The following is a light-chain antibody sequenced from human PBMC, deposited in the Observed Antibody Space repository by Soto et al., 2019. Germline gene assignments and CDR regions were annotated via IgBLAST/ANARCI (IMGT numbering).Light chain of an antibody. CDR3: QQRSNWPPWT. Sequence: EIVLTQSPATLSLSPGERATLSYRASQSVSSFLAWYQQKPGQAPRLLIYDASIRATGIPARFSGSGSGTDFTLTISRLEPEDFAVYYCQQRSNWPPWTFGQGTKVEI. CDR2: DAS. CDR1: QSVSSF. J-gene: IGKJ1*01. V-gene: IGKV3-11*01.